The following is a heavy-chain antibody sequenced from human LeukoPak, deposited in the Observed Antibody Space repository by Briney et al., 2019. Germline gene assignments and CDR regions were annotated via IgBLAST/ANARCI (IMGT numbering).Heavy chain of an antibody. D-gene: IGHD1-1*01. V-gene: IGHV4-59*11. Sequence: SETLSLTCTVSGDSISHHYGTWIRQPPGKGLEWIGHIFYSGSTNYSPSLKSRVTISVDLSKNQFSLKLKSVTAADTAVYYCARGPPPRGLQLVFYDYWGQGALVTVSS. CDR2: IFYSGST. CDR3: ARGPPPRGLQLVFYDY. CDR1: GDSISHHY. J-gene: IGHJ4*02.